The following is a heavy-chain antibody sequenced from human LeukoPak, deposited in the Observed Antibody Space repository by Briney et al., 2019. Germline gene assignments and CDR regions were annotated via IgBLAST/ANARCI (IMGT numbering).Heavy chain of an antibody. V-gene: IGHV3-9*01. D-gene: IGHD3-16*01. J-gene: IGHJ4*02. CDR3: AKDGGGAGGIDY. CDR1: GFTFDDYA. Sequence: GGSLRLSCAASGFTFDDYAMHWVRQAPGKGLEWVSGISWNSGSIGYADSVKGRFTISRDNAKNSLYLQMNSLRAEDTALYYCAKDGGGAGGIDYWGQGTLVTVSS. CDR2: ISWNSGSI.